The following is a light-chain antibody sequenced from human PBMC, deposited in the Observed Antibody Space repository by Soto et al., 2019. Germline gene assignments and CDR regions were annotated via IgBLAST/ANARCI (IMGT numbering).Light chain of an antibody. J-gene: IGLJ1*01. CDR2: GVS. CDR1: ISDFVVYNY. Sequence: QSVLAQPASVSGSPGQSITISCTGTISDFVVYNYVSWYQQHPGKAPKLMIYGVSNRPSGVSNRFSGSKSGNTASLTISGLQADDEADYYWSSHTISSALQVFGTGTKLTVL. V-gene: IGLV2-14*01. CDR3: SSHTISSALQV.